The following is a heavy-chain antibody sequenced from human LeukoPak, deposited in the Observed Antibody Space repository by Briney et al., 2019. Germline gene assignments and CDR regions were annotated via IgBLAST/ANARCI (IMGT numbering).Heavy chain of an antibody. V-gene: IGHV3-30*18. CDR3: AKADRYCSGGSCYSNRNDY. Sequence: GGSLRLSCAASGFTFSRHWMYWVRQAPGKGLEWVAVISYDGSNKYYADSVKGRFTISRDNSKNTLYLQMNSLRAEDTAVYYCAKADRYCSGGSCYSNRNDYWGQGTLVTVSS. D-gene: IGHD2-15*01. CDR2: ISYDGSNK. J-gene: IGHJ4*02. CDR1: GFTFSRHW.